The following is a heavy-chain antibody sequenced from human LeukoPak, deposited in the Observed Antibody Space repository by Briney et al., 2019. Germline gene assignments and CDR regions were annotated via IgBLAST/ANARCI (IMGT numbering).Heavy chain of an antibody. J-gene: IGHJ4*02. CDR1: GLPIGDFA. CDR2: ISGDGVST. Sequence: GGSLRLSCVPSGLPIGDFAMHWVRQAPGKGLEWVSLISGDGVSTFYADSVKGRFSISRDNSKNSLSLEMNSLRTEDTAMYYCARESGKFDYWGQGTLVAVSS. CDR3: ARESGKFDY. V-gene: IGHV3-43*02.